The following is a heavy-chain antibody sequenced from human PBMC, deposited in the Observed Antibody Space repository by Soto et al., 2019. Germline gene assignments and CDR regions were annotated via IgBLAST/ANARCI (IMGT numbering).Heavy chain of an antibody. Sequence: QVQLQESGPGLVRPSGTLSLTCAVSGGSISSSAWWSWVRQPPGKGLEWIGEIFHSGSANYNPSLKSRVTMSVDKSNNQLSLKLASVTAADTAVYYCAGYIAAAGIDYWGQGILVTVSS. CDR1: GGSISSSAW. V-gene: IGHV4-4*02. D-gene: IGHD6-13*01. CDR2: IFHSGSA. CDR3: AGYIAAAGIDY. J-gene: IGHJ4*02.